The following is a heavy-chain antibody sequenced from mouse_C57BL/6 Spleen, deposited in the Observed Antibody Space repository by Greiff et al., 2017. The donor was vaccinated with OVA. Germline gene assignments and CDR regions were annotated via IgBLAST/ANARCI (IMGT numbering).Heavy chain of an antibody. CDR2: IDPSDSYT. CDR1: GYTFTSYW. CDR3: AHSNYSY. D-gene: IGHD2-5*01. V-gene: IGHV1-59*01. Sequence: QVQLQQPGAELVRPGTSVKLSCKASGYTFTSYWMHWVKQRPGHGLEWIGVIDPSDSYTNYNQKFKGKATLTVDTSSSTAYMQLSSLTSEDSAVYYCAHSNYSYWGQGTTLTVSS. J-gene: IGHJ2*01.